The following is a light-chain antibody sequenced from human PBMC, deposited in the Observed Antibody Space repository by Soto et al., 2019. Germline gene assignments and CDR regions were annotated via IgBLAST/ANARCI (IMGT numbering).Light chain of an antibody. CDR3: SSYTSSSTVV. CDR2: EVS. Sequence: QSALTQPASVSGSPGQSITISCTGTSSDVGGYNYVSWYQQHPGKAPKLMICEVSKRPSGVSNRFSGSKSGNTASLTISGLQAEDEADCYCSSYTSSSTVVFGGGTKLTVL. J-gene: IGLJ2*01. CDR1: SSDVGGYNY. V-gene: IGLV2-14*01.